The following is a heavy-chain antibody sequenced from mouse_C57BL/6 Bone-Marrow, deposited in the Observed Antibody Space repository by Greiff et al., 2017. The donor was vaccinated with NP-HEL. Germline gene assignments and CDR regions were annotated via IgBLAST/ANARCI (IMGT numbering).Heavy chain of an antibody. Sequence: QVQLQQPGAELVKPGASVKLSCKASGYTFTSYWMHWVKQRPGQGLEWIGMIHPNSGSTTYNEKFKSKATLNVDKSSSTAYMQLSSLTSEDSAVYYCADYGSRYGNYFDYWGQGTTLTVSS. V-gene: IGHV1-64*01. D-gene: IGHD1-1*01. J-gene: IGHJ2*01. CDR1: GYTFTSYW. CDR2: IHPNSGST. CDR3: ADYGSRYGNYFDY.